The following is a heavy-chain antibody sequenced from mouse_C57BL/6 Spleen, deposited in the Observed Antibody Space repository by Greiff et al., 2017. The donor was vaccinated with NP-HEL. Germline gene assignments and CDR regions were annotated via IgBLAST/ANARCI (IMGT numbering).Heavy chain of an antibody. V-gene: IGHV5-9-1*02. D-gene: IGHD2-2*01. CDR2: ISSGGEYI. Sequence: EVQRVESGEGLVKPGGSLKLSCAASGFTFSSYAMSWVRQTPEKRLEWVAYISSGGEYIYYADTVKGRFTISRDNARNTLYLQMSSLKSEDTAMYYCTRAPYGYDGGYFDVWGTGTTVTVSS. CDR1: GFTFSSYA. CDR3: TRAPYGYDGGYFDV. J-gene: IGHJ1*03.